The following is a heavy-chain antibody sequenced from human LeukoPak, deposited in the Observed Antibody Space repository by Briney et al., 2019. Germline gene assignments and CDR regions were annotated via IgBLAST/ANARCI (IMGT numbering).Heavy chain of an antibody. D-gene: IGHD3-22*01. Sequence: ASVKVSCKASGYTFTDYYMHWVRQAPGQGLEWMGWINPNSGGTNYAQKFQGRVTMTRDTSISTAYMELSRLRSDDTAVYYCARVYPSVGYYDSSGYLYFDYWGQGTLVTVSS. V-gene: IGHV1-2*02. CDR3: ARVYPSVGYYDSSGYLYFDY. CDR2: INPNSGGT. J-gene: IGHJ4*02. CDR1: GYTFTDYY.